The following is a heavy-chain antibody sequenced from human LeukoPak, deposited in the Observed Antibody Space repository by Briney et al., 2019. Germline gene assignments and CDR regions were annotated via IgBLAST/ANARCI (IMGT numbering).Heavy chain of an antibody. J-gene: IGHJ4*02. D-gene: IGHD5-24*01. Sequence: GGSLRLSCAASGFTFSSYGMHWVREAPGKGLEWVAVIWYDGSNKYYADSVKGRFTISRDNSKNTLYLQMNSLRAEDTGVYYCAKHPDGYNIEYYFDYWGQGTLVTVSS. V-gene: IGHV3-33*06. CDR2: IWYDGSNK. CDR1: GFTFSSYG. CDR3: AKHPDGYNIEYYFDY.